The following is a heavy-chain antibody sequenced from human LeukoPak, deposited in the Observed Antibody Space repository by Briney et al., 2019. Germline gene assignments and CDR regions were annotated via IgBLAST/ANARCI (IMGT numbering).Heavy chain of an antibody. CDR3: ARELTILRPGTRFDP. Sequence: SETLSLTCTVSGGSISSSSYYWGWIRQPPGKGLEWIGEINHSGSTNYNPSLKSRVTISVDTSKNQFSLKLSSVTAADTAVYYCARELTILRPGTRFDPWGQGTLVTVSS. CDR2: INHSGST. D-gene: IGHD1-7*01. V-gene: IGHV4-39*07. CDR1: GGSISSSSYY. J-gene: IGHJ5*02.